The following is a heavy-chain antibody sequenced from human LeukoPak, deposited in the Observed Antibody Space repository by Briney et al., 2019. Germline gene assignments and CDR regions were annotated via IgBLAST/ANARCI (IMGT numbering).Heavy chain of an antibody. Sequence: GASVKVSCKASGYTFTSYYMHWVRQAPGQGLEWMGIINPSGGSTSYAQKFQGRVTMTRDTSTSTAYMELRSLRSDDTAVYYCARDRSIAARPGAFDIWGQGTMVTVSS. CDR1: GYTFTSYY. CDR2: INPSGGST. CDR3: ARDRSIAARPGAFDI. D-gene: IGHD6-6*01. J-gene: IGHJ3*02. V-gene: IGHV1-46*01.